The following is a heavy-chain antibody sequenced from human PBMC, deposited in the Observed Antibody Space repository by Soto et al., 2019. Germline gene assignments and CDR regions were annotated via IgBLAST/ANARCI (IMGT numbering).Heavy chain of an antibody. D-gene: IGHD3-22*01. CDR2: ISAYNGNT. Sequence: GASVKVSCKASGYTFTSYGISWVRQAPGQGLEWMGWISAYNGNTNYAQKLQGRVTMTTDTSTSTAYMELRSLRSDDTAVYYCARTLTYYYDSSGYYFDYWGQGTLVTVSS. CDR3: ARTLTYYYDSSGYYFDY. V-gene: IGHV1-18*01. J-gene: IGHJ4*02. CDR1: GYTFTSYG.